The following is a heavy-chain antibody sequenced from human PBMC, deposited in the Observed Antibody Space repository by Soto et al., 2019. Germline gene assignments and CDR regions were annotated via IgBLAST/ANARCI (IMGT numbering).Heavy chain of an antibody. CDR2: IKSKTDGGTT. V-gene: IGHV3-15*07. CDR3: TTVSGKTTVTDYYYYYGMDV. J-gene: IGHJ6*02. D-gene: IGHD4-17*01. CDR1: GFTFSNAW. Sequence: EVQLVESGGGLVKPGGSLRLSCAASGFTFSNAWMNWVRQAPGKGLEWVGRIKSKTDGGTTDYAAPVKGRFTISRDDSKNTLYLQMISLKTEDTAVYYCTTVSGKTTVTDYYYYYGMDVWGQGTTVTVSS.